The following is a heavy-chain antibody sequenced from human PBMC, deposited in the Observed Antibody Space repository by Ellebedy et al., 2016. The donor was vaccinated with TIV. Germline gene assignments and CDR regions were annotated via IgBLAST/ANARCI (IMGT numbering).Heavy chain of an antibody. CDR2: IIPILGIA. V-gene: IGHV1-69*02. CDR1: GYTFTGYY. J-gene: IGHJ6*03. D-gene: IGHD6-6*01. CDR3: ASYWEQLVAGYYYYYMDV. Sequence: SVKVSCXASGYTFTGYYMHWVRQAPGQGLEWMGRIIPILGIANYAQKFQGRVTITADESTSTAYMELSSLRSEDTAVYYCASYWEQLVAGYYYYYMDVWGKGTTVTVSS.